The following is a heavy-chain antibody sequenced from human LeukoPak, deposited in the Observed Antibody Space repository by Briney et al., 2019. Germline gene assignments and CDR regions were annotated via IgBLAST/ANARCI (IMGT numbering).Heavy chain of an antibody. CDR2: INPNSGGT. V-gene: IGHV1-2*02. CDR3: ARDTEYDSSGYYSD. D-gene: IGHD3-22*01. CDR1: GYTFTGYY. Sequence: GASVKVSCKASGYTFTGYYMHWVRQAPGQGLEWMGWINPNSGGTNYAQKFQGRVTMTRDTSISTAYMELSRLRSDDTAVYYYARDTEYDSSGYYSDWGQGTLVTVSS. J-gene: IGHJ4*02.